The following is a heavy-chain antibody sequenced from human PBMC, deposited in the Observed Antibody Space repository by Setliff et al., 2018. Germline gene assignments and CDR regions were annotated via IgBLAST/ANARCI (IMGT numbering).Heavy chain of an antibody. Sequence: GGSLSLSCAASGFTFSNYYMTWIRQAPGKGLEWISYIHDSGNPTYYADSVKGRFTVSRDNSKNTLHLQMNSLRAEDTAVYYCSSYLVSWGQGALVTVSS. D-gene: IGHD2-21*01. V-gene: IGHV3-11*04. CDR3: SSYLVS. CDR1: GFTFSNYY. J-gene: IGHJ4*02. CDR2: IHDSGNPT.